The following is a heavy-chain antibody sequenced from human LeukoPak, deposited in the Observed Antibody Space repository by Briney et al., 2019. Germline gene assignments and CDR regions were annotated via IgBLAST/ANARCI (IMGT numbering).Heavy chain of an antibody. J-gene: IGHJ3*02. V-gene: IGHV4-34*01. CDR1: GGSFSGYY. CDR2: INHSGST. CDR3: ARGYSPAFDI. D-gene: IGHD2-21*01. Sequence: SETLSLTCAVYGGSFSGYYWSWIRQPPGEGLEWIGEINHSGSTNYNPSLKSRVTISVDTSKNQFSLKLSSVTAADTAVYYCARGYSPAFDIWGQGTMVTVSS.